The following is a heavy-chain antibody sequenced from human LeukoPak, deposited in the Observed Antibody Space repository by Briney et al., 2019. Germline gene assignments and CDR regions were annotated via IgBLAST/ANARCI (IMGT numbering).Heavy chain of an antibody. CDR1: GFIFSGSW. D-gene: IGHD3-16*01. V-gene: IGHV3-7*01. CDR2: IKKDGSEK. Sequence: GGSLRLSCTASGFIFSGSWMAWIRLAPGKGLEWVAIIKKDGSEKYYVDSMKGRFTISRDNAKNSLYLQMNSLRAEDTAVYYCARDEGADYWGQGTLVTVSS. J-gene: IGHJ4*02. CDR3: ARDEGADY.